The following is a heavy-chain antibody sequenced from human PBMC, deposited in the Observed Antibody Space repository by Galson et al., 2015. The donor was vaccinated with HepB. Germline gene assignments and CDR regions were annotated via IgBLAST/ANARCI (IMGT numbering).Heavy chain of an antibody. V-gene: IGHV3-30*03. J-gene: IGHJ4*02. CDR2: ISYDGSQK. CDR3: VRGPSVPISVITYCEH. Sequence: PLRLSCAASGFTFSHYAMHWVRQAPGKGLEWAAAISYDGSQKYYGDSVRGRFTISRDNSGNRLYLQMNSLRVEDTAVYYCVRGPSVPISVITYCEHWGQGTLATVSS. D-gene: IGHD3-16*01. CDR1: GFTFSHYA.